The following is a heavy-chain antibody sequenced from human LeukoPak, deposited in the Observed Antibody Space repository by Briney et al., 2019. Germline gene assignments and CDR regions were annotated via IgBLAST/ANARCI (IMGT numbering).Heavy chain of an antibody. D-gene: IGHD3-3*01. CDR3: ARVTPIDFWSGYYPSGPNWFDP. CDR1: GGTFSSYA. Sequence: ASVKVSCKASGGTFSSYAISWVRQAPGQGLEWMGGIIPIFGTANYAQKFQGRVTITADESTSTAYMELSSLRSEDTAVYYCARVTPIDFWSGYYPSGPNWFDPWGQGTLVTVSS. CDR2: IIPIFGTA. J-gene: IGHJ5*02. V-gene: IGHV1-69*01.